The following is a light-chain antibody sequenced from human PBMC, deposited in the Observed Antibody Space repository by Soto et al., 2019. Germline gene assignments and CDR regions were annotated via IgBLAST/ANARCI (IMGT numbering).Light chain of an antibody. CDR1: QSLLHSNGYNY. Sequence: DIVMTQSPLSLPVTPGEPASISCRSSQSLLHSNGYNYLDWYLQKPGQSPQLLIYLGSTRASGVPDRFSGSGSGTDFTLKISRVEAEDVGVYYFMQALQTPLTFGGGTKVEIK. J-gene: IGKJ4*01. CDR2: LGS. V-gene: IGKV2-28*01. CDR3: MQALQTPLT.